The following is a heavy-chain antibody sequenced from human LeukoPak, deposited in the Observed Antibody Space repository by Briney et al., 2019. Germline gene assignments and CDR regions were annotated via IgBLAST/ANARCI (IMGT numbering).Heavy chain of an antibody. J-gene: IGHJ4*02. CDR1: GGSISSYY. Sequence: SETLSLTCTVSGGSISSYYWSWIRQPAGKGLEWIGRIYTSGSTNYNPSLKSRVTMSVDTSKNQFSLKLSSVTAADTAVYYCARAPSSGTYYYFAYWGQGTLVAVSS. D-gene: IGHD3-22*01. CDR2: IYTSGST. V-gene: IGHV4-4*07. CDR3: ARAPSSGTYYYFAY.